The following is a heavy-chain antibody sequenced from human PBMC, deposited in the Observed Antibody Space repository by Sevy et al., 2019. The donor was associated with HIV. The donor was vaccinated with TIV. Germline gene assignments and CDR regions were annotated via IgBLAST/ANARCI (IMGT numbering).Heavy chain of an antibody. CDR3: ARGARGTLPSYYYYTLNV. CDR2: IYPGDSDT. CDR1: GYRFADYW. Sequence: GESLEISCKGSGYRFADYWIGWVRQMPGKGLEYMGIIYPGDSDTRYSPPFQGQVTISVDKSISTAYLQWSSLKASDTAIYYCARGARGTLPSYYYYTLNVWGQGTTVTVSS. J-gene: IGHJ6*02. V-gene: IGHV5-51*01. D-gene: IGHD1-1*01.